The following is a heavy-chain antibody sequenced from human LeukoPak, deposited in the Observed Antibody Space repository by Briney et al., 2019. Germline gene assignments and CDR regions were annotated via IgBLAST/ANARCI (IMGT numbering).Heavy chain of an antibody. CDR3: ARDRDSSSRDYFDY. D-gene: IGHD6-6*01. CDR1: GYTFTGYY. CDR2: INPNSGGT. Sequence: GASVKVSCKASGYTFTGYYMHWVRQAPGQGLKWMGWINPNSGGTNYAQKFQGRVTVTRDTSISTAYMELSRLRSDDTAVYYCARDRDSSSRDYFDYWGQGTLVTVSS. J-gene: IGHJ4*02. V-gene: IGHV1-2*02.